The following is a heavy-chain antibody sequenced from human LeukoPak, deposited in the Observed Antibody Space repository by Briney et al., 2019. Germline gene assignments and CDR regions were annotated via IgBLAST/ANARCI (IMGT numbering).Heavy chain of an antibody. CDR2: IYHSGST. V-gene: IGHV4-4*02. D-gene: IGHD6-13*01. Sequence: SETLSLTCTVSGGSISSSNWWSWVRQPPGKGLEWIGEIYHSGSTNYNPSLKSRVTISVDKSKNQFSLKLSSVTAADTAVYYCARGGDYSSSWYPRAPLDYWGQGTLVTVSS. CDR1: GGSISSSNW. J-gene: IGHJ4*02. CDR3: ARGGDYSSSWYPRAPLDY.